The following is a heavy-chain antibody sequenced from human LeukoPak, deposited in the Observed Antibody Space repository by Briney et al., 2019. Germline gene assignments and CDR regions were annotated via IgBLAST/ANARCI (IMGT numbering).Heavy chain of an antibody. CDR2: IHYSGST. J-gene: IGHJ5*02. CDR3: ARSRTDSSRGWGALFDP. CDR1: GGSISSSSYY. V-gene: IGHV4-39*07. Sequence: SETLSLTCNVSGGSISSSSYYWAWIRQPPGKGLEWIGTIHYSGSTYYNPSLKNRVTISVDTSKNQFSLKLSSVTAADTAVYYCARSRTDSSRGWGALFDPWGQGTLVTVSS. D-gene: IGHD6-13*01.